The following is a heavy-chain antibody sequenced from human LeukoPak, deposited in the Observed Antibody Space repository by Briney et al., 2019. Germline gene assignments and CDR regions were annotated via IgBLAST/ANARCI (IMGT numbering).Heavy chain of an antibody. Sequence: GESPKISCKTSGFVFANWWIAWVRQMPGKGLEWMGIIYPGDSDTKYSPSFQGQVTISADKSIYTAYLQWNSLKASDTAMYYCATYSSGWYYFDYWGQGTQVTVSS. V-gene: IGHV5-51*01. CDR3: ATYSSGWYYFDY. D-gene: IGHD6-19*01. J-gene: IGHJ4*02. CDR2: IYPGDSDT. CDR1: GFVFANWW.